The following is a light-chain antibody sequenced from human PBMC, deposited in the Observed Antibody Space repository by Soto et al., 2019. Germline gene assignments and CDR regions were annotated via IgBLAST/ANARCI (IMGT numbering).Light chain of an antibody. Sequence: DIQMTQSPSSLSASVGARVSITCQASQDIRTSLSWFQHKPGRAPKLLIYGASYLETGVPSRFRGSGSGTDFTFTITSLQPEDIARYYCQHYNNLPPFTFGPGTIVEIK. V-gene: IGKV1-33*01. CDR3: QHYNNLPPFT. J-gene: IGKJ3*01. CDR2: GAS. CDR1: QDIRTS.